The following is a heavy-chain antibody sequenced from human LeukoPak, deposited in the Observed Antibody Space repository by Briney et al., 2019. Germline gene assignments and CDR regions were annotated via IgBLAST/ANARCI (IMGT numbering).Heavy chain of an antibody. Sequence: PPGRSLRLSCAASGFTFSSYAMSWVRQAPRKGLEWVSAISGSGGSTYYADSVKGRFTISRDNSKNTLYLQMNSLRAEDTAVYYCAKGMTTVTTSPFDYWGQGTLVTVSS. J-gene: IGHJ4*02. CDR2: ISGSGGST. V-gene: IGHV3-23*01. CDR1: GFTFSSYA. CDR3: AKGMTTVTTSPFDY. D-gene: IGHD4-17*01.